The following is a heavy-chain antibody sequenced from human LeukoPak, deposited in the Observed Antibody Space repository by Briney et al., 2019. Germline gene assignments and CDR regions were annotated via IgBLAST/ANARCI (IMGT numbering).Heavy chain of an antibody. V-gene: IGHV1-46*01. CDR2: INPSGGST. Sequence: ASVTVSCTASGYTFTSYYMHWVRQAPGQGLEWMGIINPSGGSTSYAQKFQGRVTMTRDTSTSTVYMELSSLRSEDTAVYYCATLGGVIVKDYWGQGTLVTVSS. J-gene: IGHJ4*02. CDR1: GYTFTSYY. D-gene: IGHD3-16*02. CDR3: ATLGGVIVKDY.